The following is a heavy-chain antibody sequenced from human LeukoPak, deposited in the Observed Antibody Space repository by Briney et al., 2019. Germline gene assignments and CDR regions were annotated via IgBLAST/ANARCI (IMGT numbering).Heavy chain of an antibody. V-gene: IGHV1-18*04. CDR2: ISAYNGNT. Sequence: GASVKVSCKASGYTFTSYGSSWVRQAPGQGLEWMGWISAYNGNTNYAQKLQGRVTMTTDTSRSTAYMELRSLRSDDTAVYYCARCIAVAVPDYWGQGTLVTVSS. CDR3: ARCIAVAVPDY. CDR1: GYTFTSYG. D-gene: IGHD6-19*01. J-gene: IGHJ4*02.